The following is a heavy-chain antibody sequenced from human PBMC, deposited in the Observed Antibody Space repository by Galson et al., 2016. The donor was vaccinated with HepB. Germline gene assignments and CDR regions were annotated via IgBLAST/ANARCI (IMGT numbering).Heavy chain of an antibody. CDR3: AKAEEIQLWFDYFDY. J-gene: IGHJ4*02. V-gene: IGHV3-30*18. Sequence: SLRLSCAASGFTFSSSVMHWVRQAPGKGLEWVAVISYDGSNKYYADSVKGRFTISRDNSKKTLHLQMNSLRAEDTAVYYCAKAEEIQLWFDYFDYWGQGTLVTVSS. CDR1: GFTFSSSV. CDR2: ISYDGSNK. D-gene: IGHD5-18*01.